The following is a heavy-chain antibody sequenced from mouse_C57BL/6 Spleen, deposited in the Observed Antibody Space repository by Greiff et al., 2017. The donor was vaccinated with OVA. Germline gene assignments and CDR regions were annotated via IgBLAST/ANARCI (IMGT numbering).Heavy chain of an antibody. CDR2: IDPETGGT. J-gene: IGHJ2*01. CDR3: TRDGNYGSLDY. D-gene: IGHD2-1*01. Sequence: VQVVESGAELVRPGASVTLSCKASGYTFTDYEMHWVKQTPVHGLEWIGAIDPETGGTAYNQKFKGKAILTADKSSSTAYMELRSLTSEDSAVYYCTRDGNYGSLDYWGQGTTLTVSS. V-gene: IGHV1-15*01. CDR1: GYTFTDYE.